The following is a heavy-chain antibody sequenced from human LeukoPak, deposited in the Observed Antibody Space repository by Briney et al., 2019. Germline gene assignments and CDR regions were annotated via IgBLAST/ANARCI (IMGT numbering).Heavy chain of an antibody. J-gene: IGHJ4*02. Sequence: PGGSLRLSCAASGFTFSSQPMSWVRQAPGKGLEWVSSISSSSSYIYYADSVKGRFTISRDNAKNSLYLQMNSLRAEDTAVYYCARDHESDFDYWGQGTLVTVSS. V-gene: IGHV3-21*01. CDR3: ARDHESDFDY. CDR1: GFTFSSQP. CDR2: ISSSSSYI.